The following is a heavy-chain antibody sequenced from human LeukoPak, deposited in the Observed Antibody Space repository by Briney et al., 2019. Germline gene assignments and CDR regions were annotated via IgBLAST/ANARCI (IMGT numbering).Heavy chain of an antibody. V-gene: IGHV1-69*13. CDR1: GGTFSSYA. Sequence: GASVKVSCKASGGTFSSYAISWVRQAPGQGLEWMGGIIPIFGTANYAQKFQGRVTITADESTSTAYMELSSLRSEDTAVYYCARERGHDAFDIWGQGTMVIVSS. J-gene: IGHJ3*02. CDR2: IIPIFGTA. CDR3: ARERGHDAFDI.